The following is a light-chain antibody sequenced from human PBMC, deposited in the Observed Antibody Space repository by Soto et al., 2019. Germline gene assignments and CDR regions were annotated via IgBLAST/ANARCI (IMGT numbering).Light chain of an antibody. Sequence: DIQMTQSPSTLSASVGDRVTITCRASQSISSWLAWYQQKPGKAPKLLIYDGSSFESGVPSRFSGSGSGTDFTLTISSLEPEDSAVYYCQQHNQWPITFGQGTRLEIK. CDR2: DGS. V-gene: IGKV1-5*01. CDR3: QQHNQWPIT. J-gene: IGKJ5*01. CDR1: QSISSW.